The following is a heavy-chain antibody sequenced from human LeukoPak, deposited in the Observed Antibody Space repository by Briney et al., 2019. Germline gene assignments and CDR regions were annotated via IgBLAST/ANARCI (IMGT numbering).Heavy chain of an antibody. D-gene: IGHD6-19*01. CDR2: MNPNSGNT. Sequence: GASVKVSCKASGYTFTSYDINWVRQATGQGLEWMGWMNPNSGNTGYAQKFQGRVTITRNTSISTAYMELSSLRSEDTAVYYCAKDAYSSGWYAVFWYFDYWGQGTLVTVSS. CDR1: GYTFTSYD. J-gene: IGHJ4*02. V-gene: IGHV1-8*03. CDR3: AKDAYSSGWYAVFWYFDY.